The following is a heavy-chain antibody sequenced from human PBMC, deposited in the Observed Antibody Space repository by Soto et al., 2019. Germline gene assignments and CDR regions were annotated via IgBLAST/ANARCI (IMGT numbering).Heavy chain of an antibody. V-gene: IGHV4-4*02. D-gene: IGHD2-2*01. Sequence: SETLSLTCAVSGGSISSSNWWSWVRQPPGKGLEWIGEIYHSGSTNYNPSLKSRVTISVDKSKNQFSLKLSSVTAADTAVYYCARDAAASFCFSTSGSGGFYPCGQRTVVTVSS. CDR3: ARDAAASFCFSTSGSGGFYP. J-gene: IGHJ5*02. CDR1: GGSISSSNW. CDR2: IYHSGST.